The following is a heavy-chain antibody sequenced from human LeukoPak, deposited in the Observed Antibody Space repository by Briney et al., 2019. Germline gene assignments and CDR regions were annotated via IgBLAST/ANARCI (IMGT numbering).Heavy chain of an antibody. V-gene: IGHV1-2*02. CDR2: INPNSGGT. J-gene: IGHJ4*02. Sequence: ASLKVSCKASGYTFTGYYMHWVRQAPGQGLEWMGWINPNSGGTNYAQKFQGRVTMTRDTSISTAYMELSRLRSDDTAVYYCARVPSNDILTGFDYWGQGTLVTVSS. CDR1: GYTFTGYY. D-gene: IGHD3-9*01. CDR3: ARVPSNDILTGFDY.